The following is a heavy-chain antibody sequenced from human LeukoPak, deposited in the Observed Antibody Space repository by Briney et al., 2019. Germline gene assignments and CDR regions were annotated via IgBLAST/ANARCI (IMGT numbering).Heavy chain of an antibody. CDR2: INTDGSST. CDR3: TRVGYCATTSCRTAFDI. CDR1: GFTFSSYW. V-gene: IGHV3-74*01. J-gene: IGHJ3*02. D-gene: IGHD2-2*01. Sequence: GGSLRLSCAVSGFTFSSYWMHWVRQVPGKGLVWVSRINTDGSSTSYADSVKGRFTISRDNAKSTLYLQMNSLRAEDTAVYYCTRVGYCATTSCRTAFDIWGQGTVVTVSS.